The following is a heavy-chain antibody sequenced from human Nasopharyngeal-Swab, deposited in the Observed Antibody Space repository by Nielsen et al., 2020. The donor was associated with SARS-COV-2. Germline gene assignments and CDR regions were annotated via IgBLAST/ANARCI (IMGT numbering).Heavy chain of an antibody. D-gene: IGHD2-2*01. V-gene: IGHV3-53*05. CDR1: GLTVSFTY. J-gene: IGHJ1*01. CDR2: TEIGGTT. CDR3: ARDLGGGYCTTTNCPGS. Sequence: GEALKISCAVSGLTVSFTYMSWVRQAPGKGLEWVSVTEIGGTTHYADSVKGRFSISGDSSTNTLYLQMNNVRAEDTAVYYCARDLGGGYCTTTNCPGSWGQGTLVTVSS.